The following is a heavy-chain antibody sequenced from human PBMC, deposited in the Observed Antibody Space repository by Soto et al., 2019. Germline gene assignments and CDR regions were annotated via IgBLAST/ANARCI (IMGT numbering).Heavy chain of an antibody. Sequence: QLQLQESGPGLVKPSETLSLTCTVSGGSISSSSYYWGWIRQPPGKGLEWIGSIYYSGSTYYNPSLKSRVTISVDTSKNQFSLKLSSVTAADTAVYYCASRDVDTAMVMGMFSWFDPWGQGTLVTVSS. CDR3: ASRDVDTAMVMGMFSWFDP. D-gene: IGHD5-18*01. CDR1: GGSISSSSYY. V-gene: IGHV4-39*01. CDR2: IYYSGST. J-gene: IGHJ5*02.